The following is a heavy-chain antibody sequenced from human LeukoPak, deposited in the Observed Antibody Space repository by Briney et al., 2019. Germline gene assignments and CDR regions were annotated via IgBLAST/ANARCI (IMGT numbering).Heavy chain of an antibody. CDR2: IGTGGDT. Sequence: GGSLRLSCAASGFTFSNYDMYWVRLPTGKGLEWVSRIGTGGDTYYPGSVKGRFTISRENAKSSLYLQMNSLRAGDTAVYYCARGGLTGAPPPGMDVWGQGTTVTVSS. D-gene: IGHD6-6*01. CDR3: ARGGLTGAPPPGMDV. CDR1: GFTFSNYD. J-gene: IGHJ6*02. V-gene: IGHV3-13*01.